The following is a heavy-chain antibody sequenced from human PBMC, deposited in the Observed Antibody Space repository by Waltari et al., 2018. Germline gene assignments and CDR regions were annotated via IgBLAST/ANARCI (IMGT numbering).Heavy chain of an antibody. CDR1: GDPIRSHF. D-gene: IGHD6-19*01. CDR3: ARGWLQVAPPYYYYMDV. V-gene: IGHV4-59*11. Sequence: VQLQESGPGLVKPSETLSLRCNVPGDPIRSHFWSWIRQAPGKGREGFGHMYFSGTKDYNPALKSRVAISIDTSKNQFSLKLDSVTAADTGVYYCARGWLQVAPPYYYYMDVWDRGTAVTVSS. CDR2: MYFSGTK. J-gene: IGHJ6*03.